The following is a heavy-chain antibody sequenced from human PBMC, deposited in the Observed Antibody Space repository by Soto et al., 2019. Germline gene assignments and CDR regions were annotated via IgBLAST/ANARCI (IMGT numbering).Heavy chain of an antibody. CDR3: AGDQGYYYYGMDI. J-gene: IGHJ6*02. V-gene: IGHV4-4*07. CDR1: GGSISSFY. Sequence: QVQLQESGPGLVKPSETLSLTCTVSGGSISSFYWSWIRQPAGKGLEWIGRIYTSGSTNYNPSLKGRGPNALSTSQKPGSFKLSSWAGGETAVYFRAGDQGYYYYGMDIWGQGTTVTVSS. CDR2: IYTSGST.